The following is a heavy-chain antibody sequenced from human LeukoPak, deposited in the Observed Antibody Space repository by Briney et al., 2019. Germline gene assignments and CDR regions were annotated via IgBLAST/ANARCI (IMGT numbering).Heavy chain of an antibody. CDR2: INTGKGDT. J-gene: IGHJ4*02. V-gene: IGHV1-3*04. CDR3: APRIGGYFDY. CDR1: VYTFTSYI. Sequence: ASVKVSCKASVYTFTSYIMHWVRQAPGQRLEWMGWINTGKGDTRSLQKFQGRVTMTRDTSANTAYMELRSLRSEDTAVYYCAPRIGGYFDYWGQGTLVTVSS. D-gene: IGHD3-16*01.